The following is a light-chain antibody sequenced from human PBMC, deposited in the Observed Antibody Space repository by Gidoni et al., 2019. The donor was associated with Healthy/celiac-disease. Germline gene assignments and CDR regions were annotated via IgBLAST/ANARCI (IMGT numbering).Light chain of an antibody. J-gene: IGKJ1*01. Sequence: EIVMPQSPATRSVSPGERATLSCKASQSVSSNLAWSQQKPGQAPRLLIYGASTRATGIPARFSGSGAGTEFTLTISSMQSEEFAVYYCQQYNNWPPKTFGQGTKVEIK. V-gene: IGKV3-15*01. CDR3: QQYNNWPPKT. CDR1: QSVSSN. CDR2: GAS.